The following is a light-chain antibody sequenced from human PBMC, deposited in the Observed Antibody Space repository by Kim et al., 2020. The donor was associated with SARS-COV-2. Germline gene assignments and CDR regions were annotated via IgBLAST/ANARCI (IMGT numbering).Light chain of an antibody. Sequence: SLGPGDSAPRTGRASLNIYNYLAQYQQSPGQSPRLHVADTSSRAPAIPARVSGSGSGTDFTLTSTSLEPEDFAIYHWHHRIRRVTFGPGTRLEIK. CDR3: HHRIRRVT. V-gene: IGKV3-11*01. CDR1: LNIYNY. CDR2: DTS. J-gene: IGKJ5*01.